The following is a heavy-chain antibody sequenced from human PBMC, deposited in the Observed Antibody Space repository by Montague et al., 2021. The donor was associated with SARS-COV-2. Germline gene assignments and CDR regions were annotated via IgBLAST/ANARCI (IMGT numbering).Heavy chain of an antibody. CDR1: GFTFSSYA. J-gene: IGHJ6*02. D-gene: IGHD2-15*01. Sequence: SLRLSCAASGFTFSSYAMSWVRRAPGKGLEWVSAISGSGGSTYYADSVKGRFTISRDNSKNTLYLQMNSLRAEDTAVYYCAKGVVVAATLNDWVDVWGQGTTVTVSS. CDR2: ISGSGGST. V-gene: IGHV3-23*01. CDR3: AKGVVVAATLNDWVDV.